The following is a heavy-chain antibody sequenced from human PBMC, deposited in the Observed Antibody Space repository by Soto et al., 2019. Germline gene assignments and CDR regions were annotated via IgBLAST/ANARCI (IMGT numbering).Heavy chain of an antibody. CDR1: GFTFSSYG. CDR2: IWYDGSNK. D-gene: IGHD2-15*01. V-gene: IGHV3-33*01. J-gene: IGHJ4*02. Sequence: QVQLVESGGGVVQPGRSLRLSCAASGFTFSSYGMHWVRQAPGKGLEWVAVIWYDGSNKYYADSVKGRFTISRDNSKNTLYLQMNSLRAEDTAVYYCAREGCSGGSCYSVDYWGQGTLVTVSS. CDR3: AREGCSGGSCYSVDY.